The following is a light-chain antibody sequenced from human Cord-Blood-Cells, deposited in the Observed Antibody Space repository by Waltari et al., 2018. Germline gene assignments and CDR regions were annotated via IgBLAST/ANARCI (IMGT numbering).Light chain of an antibody. J-gene: IGLJ3*02. Sequence: QAVLNQPSSLSASPGPSASLTCTFRRRINVGTSSPSCYHQQPGSPPQYLLRYKADSAKQQGSGVPSRFSGSKDASANAGILLISGLQSEDEADYYCMIWHSSAWVFGGGTKLTVL. CDR2: YKADSAK. CDR1: RRINVGTSS. CDR3: MIWHSSAWV. V-gene: IGLV5-45*02.